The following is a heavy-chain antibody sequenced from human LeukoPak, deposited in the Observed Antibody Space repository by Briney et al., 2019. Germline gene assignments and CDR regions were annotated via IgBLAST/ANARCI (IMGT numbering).Heavy chain of an antibody. D-gene: IGHD3-10*01. CDR1: GRSFSGSC. V-gene: IGHV4-34*01. CDR2: INYSGST. Sequence: SPTLSLACAVYGRSFSGSCWSWIRQPPGKRMECTGEINYSGSTNYTPSLKSRVTISVDTSKNQFSLKLSSVTPADTAVYYCARSDPPYYYGSGTFDYWGQGTLVTVSS. CDR3: ARSDPPYYYGSGTFDY. J-gene: IGHJ4*02.